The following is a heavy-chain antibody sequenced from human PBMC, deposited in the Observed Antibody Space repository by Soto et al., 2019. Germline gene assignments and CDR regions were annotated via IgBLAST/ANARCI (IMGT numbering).Heavy chain of an antibody. V-gene: IGHV1-18*01. CDR1: GYTFTSYG. CDR3: ARAAFDAFDWLISFDY. J-gene: IGHJ4*02. D-gene: IGHD3-9*01. Sequence: GASVKVSCKASGYTFTSYGISWVRQAPGQGLEWMGWINTNNGNTNYARKLQGRVTMTTDTSTSTAYMEPRSLRSDDTAVYYCARAAFDAFDWLISFDYWGQGTLVTVSS. CDR2: INTNNGNT.